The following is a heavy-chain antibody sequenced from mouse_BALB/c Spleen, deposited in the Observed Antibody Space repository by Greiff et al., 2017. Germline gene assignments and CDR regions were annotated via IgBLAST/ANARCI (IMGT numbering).Heavy chain of an antibody. CDR1: GFPFTGYG. J-gene: IGHJ3*01. CDR2: IWGDGST. V-gene: IGHV2-6-7*01. CDR3: ARWLLLTY. Sequence: VQLVESGPGLVAPSQSLSITCTVSGFPFTGYGVNWVRQPPGKGLEWLGMIWGDGSTDYNSALKSRLSINKDNSKSQVFLKMNSRQTDDTARYYCARWLLLTYWGQGTLVTVSA. D-gene: IGHD2-2*01.